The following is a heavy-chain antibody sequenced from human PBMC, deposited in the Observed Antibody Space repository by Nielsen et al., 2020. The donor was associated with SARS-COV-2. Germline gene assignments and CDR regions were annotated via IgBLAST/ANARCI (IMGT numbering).Heavy chain of an antibody. CDR2: IWYDGSNK. D-gene: IGHD6-6*01. Sequence: SLNLSCAAPGFTFSSYWMSWVRQAPGKGQAWVAVIWYDGSNKYYADSVKGRFTISRDNSKNTLYLQMNSLRAEDTAVYYCARDIEYSSSSEEVQHWGQGTLVTVSS. CDR1: GFTFSSYW. CDR3: ARDIEYSSSSEEVQH. V-gene: IGHV3-33*08. J-gene: IGHJ1*01.